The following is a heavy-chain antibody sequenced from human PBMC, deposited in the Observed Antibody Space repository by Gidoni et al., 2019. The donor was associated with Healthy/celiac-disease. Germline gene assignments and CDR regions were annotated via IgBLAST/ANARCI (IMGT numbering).Heavy chain of an antibody. CDR2: IIPIFGTA. V-gene: IGHV1-69*01. Sequence: QVQLVQSGAEVKKPGSSVKVSCTASGGTFSSYAISWVRQAPGQGLEWMGGIIPIFGTANYAQKFQGRVTITADESTSTAYMELSSLRSEDTAVYYCARDPGYCSSTSCYEGNAFDIWGQGTMVTVSS. J-gene: IGHJ3*02. CDR1: GGTFSSYA. D-gene: IGHD2-2*01. CDR3: ARDPGYCSSTSCYEGNAFDI.